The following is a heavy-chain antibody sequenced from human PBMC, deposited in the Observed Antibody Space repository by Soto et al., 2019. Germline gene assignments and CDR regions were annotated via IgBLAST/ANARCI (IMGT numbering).Heavy chain of an antibody. CDR3: ARVRRDFWSGYYTLSFDY. J-gene: IGHJ4*02. Sequence: QVQLQESGPGLVKPSQTLSLTCTVSGGSISSGDYYWSWIRQPPGKGLEWIGYIYYSGSTYYNPSLKSRVTMSVDTSKNQFSLKLSSVTAADTAVYYCARVRRDFWSGYYTLSFDYWGQGTLVTVSS. D-gene: IGHD3-3*01. CDR2: IYYSGST. V-gene: IGHV4-30-4*01. CDR1: GGSISSGDYY.